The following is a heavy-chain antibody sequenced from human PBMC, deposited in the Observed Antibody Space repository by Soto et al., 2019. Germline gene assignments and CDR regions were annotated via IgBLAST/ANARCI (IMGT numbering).Heavy chain of an antibody. CDR1: GFTCSSYA. CDR3: AKAHSGYVWGRYYFDY. Sequence: EVQLLESGGGLVQPGGSLRLSCAASGFTCSSYAMSWVRQAPGKGLEWVSGISGSGGSTYYADSVKGRFTISRDNSKNTLDLQMNSLRAEDTAVYYCAKAHSGYVWGRYYFDYWGQGTLVTVSS. D-gene: IGHD5-12*01. V-gene: IGHV3-23*01. CDR2: ISGSGGST. J-gene: IGHJ4*02.